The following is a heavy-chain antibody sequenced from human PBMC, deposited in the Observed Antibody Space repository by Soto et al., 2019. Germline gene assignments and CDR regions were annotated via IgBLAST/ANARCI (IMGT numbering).Heavy chain of an antibody. D-gene: IGHD4-17*01. Sequence: SETLSLTCTVSGAPMNRYYWSWIRQPPGKALEWIGYVFNSETSKYNPSLRSRIAMSVDRSKNQFSLTMTSLTAADTAVYFCASVYGTNYGFAYWGQGALVTVSS. J-gene: IGHJ4*02. CDR2: VFNSETS. CDR1: GAPMNRYY. CDR3: ASVYGTNYGFAY. V-gene: IGHV4-59*01.